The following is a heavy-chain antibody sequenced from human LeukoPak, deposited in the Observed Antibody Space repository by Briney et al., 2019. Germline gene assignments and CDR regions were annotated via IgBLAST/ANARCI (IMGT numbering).Heavy chain of an antibody. Sequence: SLRLSCAASGFSLSNYWMSWVRQVPGKGLEWVSGISWNSGSIGYADSVKGRFTISRDNAKNSLYLQMNSLRAEDTALYYCAKGKAAAGTDAFDIWGQGTMVTVSS. V-gene: IGHV3-9*01. J-gene: IGHJ3*02. CDR2: ISWNSGSI. CDR3: AKGKAAAGTDAFDI. D-gene: IGHD6-13*01. CDR1: GFSLSNYW.